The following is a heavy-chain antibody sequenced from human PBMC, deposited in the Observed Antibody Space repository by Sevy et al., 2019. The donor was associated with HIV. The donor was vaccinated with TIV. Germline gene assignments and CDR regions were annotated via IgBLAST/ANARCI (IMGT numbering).Heavy chain of an antibody. V-gene: IGHV3-48*03. Sequence: GGSLKLSCVASGFTFRSYEMNWVRQAPGKGLEWLSYISTGGRTIYYTDSVKGRFTISRDNAKNSLHLQMNSLRDEDTAVYYCATSRRDDYNYYFEYWGQGTLVTVSS. CDR3: ATSRRDDYNYYFEY. CDR2: ISTGGRTI. J-gene: IGHJ4*02. D-gene: IGHD4-4*01. CDR1: GFTFRSYE.